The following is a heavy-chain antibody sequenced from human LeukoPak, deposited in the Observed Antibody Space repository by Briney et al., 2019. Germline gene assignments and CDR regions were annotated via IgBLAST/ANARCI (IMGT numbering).Heavy chain of an antibody. V-gene: IGHV1-8*01. Sequence: ASVKVSCKASGYTFTSYDINWVRQATGQGLEWMGWMNPNSGNTGYAQKFQGRVTMTRDTSISTAYMELSRLRSDDTAVYYCARGIAAAGKPFRYWGQGTLVTVSS. CDR3: ARGIAAAGKPFRY. CDR2: MNPNSGNT. CDR1: GYTFTSYD. D-gene: IGHD6-13*01. J-gene: IGHJ4*02.